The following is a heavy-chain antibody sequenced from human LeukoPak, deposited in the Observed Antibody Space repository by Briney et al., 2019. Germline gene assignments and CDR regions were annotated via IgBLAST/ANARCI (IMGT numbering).Heavy chain of an antibody. D-gene: IGHD6-13*01. J-gene: IGHJ4*02. V-gene: IGHV4-4*02. CDR1: GDSISSNHW. Sequence: PSGTLSLTCAFSGDSISSNHWWSWVRQPPGKGLEWIGEIHHSGSTNYNPSLKSRVTISVDRSKNQFSLKLSSVTAADTAVYYCASRGIAAAGRLSDYWGQGTLVTVSS. CDR3: ASRGIAAAGRLSDY. CDR2: IHHSGST.